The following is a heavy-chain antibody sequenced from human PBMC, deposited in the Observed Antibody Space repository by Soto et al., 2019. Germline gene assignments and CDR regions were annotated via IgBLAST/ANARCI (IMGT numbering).Heavy chain of an antibody. V-gene: IGHV3-30*18. J-gene: IGHJ6*02. CDR1: GFTFSSYG. D-gene: IGHD3-16*02. Sequence: GGSLRLSCAASGFTFSSYGMHWVRQAPGKGLEWVAVISYDGSNKYYADSVKGRFTISRDNSKNTLYLQMNSLRAEDTAVYYCAKDLGNYVWGSYRPGMDVWGQGTTVTVSS. CDR2: ISYDGSNK. CDR3: AKDLGNYVWGSYRPGMDV.